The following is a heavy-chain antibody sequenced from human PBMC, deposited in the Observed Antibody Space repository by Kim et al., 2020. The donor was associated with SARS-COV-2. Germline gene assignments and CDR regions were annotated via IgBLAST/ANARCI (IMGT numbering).Heavy chain of an antibody. Sequence: SVKVSCKASGGTFTSYAISWVRQAPGQGLEWMGGIIPIFGTANYAQKFQGRVTITADESTSTAYMELSSLRSEDTAVYYCARTEALWFGELYTWGQGTLVTVSS. CDR3: ARTEALWFGELYT. CDR1: GGTFTSYA. J-gene: IGHJ4*02. CDR2: IIPIFGTA. D-gene: IGHD3-10*01. V-gene: IGHV1-69*13.